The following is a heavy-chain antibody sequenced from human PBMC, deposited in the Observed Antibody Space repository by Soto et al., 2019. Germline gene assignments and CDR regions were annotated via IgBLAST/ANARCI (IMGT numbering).Heavy chain of an antibody. D-gene: IGHD3-3*01. CDR1: GFTVSSVY. J-gene: IGHJ4*02. V-gene: IGHV3-66*01. CDR2: ITSGGST. CDR3: ARDILGGAYDFWH. Sequence: EVQLVESGGGLVQSGGSLRLSCAASGFTVSSVYMTWVRQAPGKGLEWVSVITSGGSTYYADSVRGRFTISRDNSKNTLYLQMNSLRAEDTAVYYCARDILGGAYDFWHGGQGTLVTVSS.